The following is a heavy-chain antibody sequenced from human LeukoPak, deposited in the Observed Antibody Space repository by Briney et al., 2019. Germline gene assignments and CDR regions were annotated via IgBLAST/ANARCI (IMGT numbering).Heavy chain of an antibody. J-gene: IGHJ4*02. CDR1: GFTFSSYG. CDR2: ISSSSSYI. Sequence: GGSLRLSCAASGFTFSSYGMNWVRQAPGKGLEWVSSISSSSSYIYYAGSVKGRFTISRDNAKNSLYLQMNSLRAEDTAVYYCARDLDYWGQGTLVTVSS. V-gene: IGHV3-21*01. CDR3: ARDLDY.